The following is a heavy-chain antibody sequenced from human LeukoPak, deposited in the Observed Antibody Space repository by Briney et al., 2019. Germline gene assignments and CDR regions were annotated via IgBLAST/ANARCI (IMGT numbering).Heavy chain of an antibody. CDR2: IYPADSDT. CDR1: GFTFTSYW. D-gene: IGHD3-10*01. CDR3: ARQAITSDYFDS. V-gene: IGHV5-51*01. J-gene: IGHJ4*02. Sequence: GESLKISCKGSGFTFTSYWIGWVRQIPGKGLEWMGIIYPADSDTRGSPSFQGQVTMSADKSTNTAYLQWSSLKASDTAMYYCARQAITSDYFDSWGQGTLVTVSS.